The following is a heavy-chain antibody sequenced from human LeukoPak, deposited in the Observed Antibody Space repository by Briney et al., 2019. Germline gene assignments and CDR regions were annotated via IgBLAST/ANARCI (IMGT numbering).Heavy chain of an antibody. J-gene: IGHJ4*02. D-gene: IGHD2-2*01. CDR1: GFTFSNYW. CDR3: ARERLKDCSSTSCYADFDY. V-gene: IGHV3-7*04. CDR2: IKHDGSAK. Sequence: PGGSLRLSCAASGFTFSNYWMSWVRQAPGKGLEWVANIKHDGSAKYFVDSVMGRFTISRDNAKNSLFLQMNSLRAEDADVYYCARERLKDCSSTSCYADFDYWGQGTLVTVSS.